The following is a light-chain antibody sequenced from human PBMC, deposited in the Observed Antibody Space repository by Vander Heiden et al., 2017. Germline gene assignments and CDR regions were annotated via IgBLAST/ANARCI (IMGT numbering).Light chain of an antibody. CDR2: DVN. V-gene: IGLV2-11*01. Sequence: QSALTQPRSVSGAPGQSVTISCPGTSRDVGGYNFVSWYQQHPGKVPKLMIYDVNKRPSGVPDRFSGSKSGNTASLTISGLQAEDEADYYCCSYAGNYVFGTGTMVTVL. CDR1: SRDVGGYNF. J-gene: IGLJ1*01. CDR3: CSYAGNYV.